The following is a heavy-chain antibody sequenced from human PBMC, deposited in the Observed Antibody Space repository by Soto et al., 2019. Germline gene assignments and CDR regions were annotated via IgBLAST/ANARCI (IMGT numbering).Heavy chain of an antibody. V-gene: IGHV1-18*01. J-gene: IGHJ6*02. CDR1: GYTFTSYG. CDR3: ARGGYYDSSGSRNYHYYGMDV. D-gene: IGHD3-22*01. CDR2: ISAYNGNT. Sequence: ASVKVSCKASGYTFTSYGISWVRRAPGQGLEWMGWISAYNGNTNYAQKLQGRVRMTTDTSTRTVYMDLRSLRSDDTAIYYCARGGYYDSSGSRNYHYYGMDVWG.